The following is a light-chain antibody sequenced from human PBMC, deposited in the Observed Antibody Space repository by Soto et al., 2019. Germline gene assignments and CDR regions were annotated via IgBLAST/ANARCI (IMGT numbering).Light chain of an antibody. CDR2: EVS. CDR3: SSFTSAYTFV. J-gene: IGLJ1*01. Sequence: QSVLAQPASVSGSAGQSIAISCTGTSGDVGGYNYVSWYQQHPGKAPKLLLSEVSKRPSGVSDRFSGSKSGNTASLTISGLQTQDEADYYCSSFTSAYTFVFXTGTKLTVL. V-gene: IGLV2-14*01. CDR1: SGDVGGYNY.